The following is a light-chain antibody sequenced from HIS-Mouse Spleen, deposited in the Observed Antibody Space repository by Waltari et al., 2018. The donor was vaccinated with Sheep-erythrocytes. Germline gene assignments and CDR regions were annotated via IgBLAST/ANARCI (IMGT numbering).Light chain of an antibody. J-gene: IGKJ2*01. CDR2: AAS. CDR3: LQDYNYPYT. Sequence: AIQMTQSPSSPSASVGERVPITCRASQGIRNDLGWYQQKPGKAPKLLIYAASSLQSGVPSRFSGSGSGTDFTLTINSLQPEDFATYYCLQDYNYPYTFGQGTKLEIK. V-gene: IGKV1-6*01. CDR1: QGIRND.